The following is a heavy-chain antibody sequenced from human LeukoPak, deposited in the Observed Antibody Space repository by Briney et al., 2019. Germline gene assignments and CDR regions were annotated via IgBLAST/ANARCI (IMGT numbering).Heavy chain of an antibody. CDR1: GFTFSSYG. D-gene: IGHD5-18*01. CDR3: ARLYSRVGPFDY. CDR2: ISSSGPYI. Sequence: GGSLRLSCAASGFTFSSYGMNWDRQAPGNGLEWVASISSSGPYIYYTDSVKGRFTISRDNAKNSLYLQMNSLRADDTAVYYCARLYSRVGPFDYWGQGTLVTVSS. V-gene: IGHV3-21*01. J-gene: IGHJ4*02.